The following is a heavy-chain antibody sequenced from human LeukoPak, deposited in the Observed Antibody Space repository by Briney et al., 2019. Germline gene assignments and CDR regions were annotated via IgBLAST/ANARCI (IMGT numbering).Heavy chain of an antibody. CDR1: GFTFSSYA. D-gene: IGHD3-22*01. CDR3: ARVLSGSWDWFDP. Sequence: GGSLRLSCAASGFTFSSYAMNWVRQAPGKGLEWVSRINPDGSTTTYADPVKGRFTISRDNAKNTVYLQMNSLRAEDTAVYYCARVLSGSWDWFDPWGQGTLATVSS. CDR2: INPDGSTT. J-gene: IGHJ5*02. V-gene: IGHV3-74*01.